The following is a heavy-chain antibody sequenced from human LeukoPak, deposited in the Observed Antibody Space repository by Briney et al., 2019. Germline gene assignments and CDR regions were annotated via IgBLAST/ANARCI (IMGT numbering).Heavy chain of an antibody. CDR2: IYPDDSDT. J-gene: IGHJ4*02. D-gene: IGHD4/OR15-4a*01. Sequence: GESLKISCQGSEYSFATYWIAWLRQMPGKGLEWMGMIYPDDSDTRYSPSLQGHVTISADKSVSTAYLQWSSLKDSDTAMYYCARHIGLTTRYLDYWGQGTPVTVSP. CDR1: EYSFATYW. V-gene: IGHV5-51*01. CDR3: ARHIGLTTRYLDY.